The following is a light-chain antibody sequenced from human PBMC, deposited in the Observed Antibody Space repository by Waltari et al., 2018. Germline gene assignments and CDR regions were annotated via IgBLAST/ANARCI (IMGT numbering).Light chain of an antibody. CDR2: ETS. J-gene: IGKJ2*01. Sequence: DTQMTQSPSSLSVSVGDRVTITCQASQDISKYLSWYQQKPGKAPKLLIYETSKLETGVSVRFSGGESGTDFTFTISNLQPEDIATYYCPQLDNLPYAFGQGTKLEMK. CDR1: QDISKY. V-gene: IGKV1-33*01. CDR3: PQLDNLPYA.